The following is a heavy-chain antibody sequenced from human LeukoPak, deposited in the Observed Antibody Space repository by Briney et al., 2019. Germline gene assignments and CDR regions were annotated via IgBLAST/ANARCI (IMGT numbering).Heavy chain of an antibody. Sequence: SETLSLTCAVYGGSFSGYYWSWIRQPPGKGLEWIGEINHSGSTNYNPSLKSRVTISVDTSKNQFSLKLSSVTAADTAVYYCARASDPGHFDYWGQGTLVTVSS. CDR1: GGSFSGYY. CDR2: INHSGST. V-gene: IGHV4-34*01. J-gene: IGHJ4*02. CDR3: ARASDPGHFDY.